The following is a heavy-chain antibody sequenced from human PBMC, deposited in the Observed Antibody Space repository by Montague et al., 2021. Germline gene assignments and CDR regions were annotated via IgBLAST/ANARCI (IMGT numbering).Heavy chain of an antibody. V-gene: IGHV4-4*02. J-gene: IGHJ5*02. D-gene: IGHD1-26*01. CDR1: GASISSKYF. CDR2: IHHGTT. CDR3: AVGSESAWELLHH. Sequence: SETLSLTCTVSGASISSKYFWSWVRQPLGKGLEWIGDIHHGTTSYSPSLKGRLTVSMDTSKNQFSLKLSSVTAADTAIYYCAVGSESAWELLHHWGQGILVTVSS.